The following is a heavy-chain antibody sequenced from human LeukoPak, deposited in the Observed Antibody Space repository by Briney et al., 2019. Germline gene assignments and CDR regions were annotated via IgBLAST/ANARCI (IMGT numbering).Heavy chain of an antibody. D-gene: IGHD6-13*01. J-gene: IGHJ3*02. V-gene: IGHV4-4*02. CDR3: VRFGYSNNWHPRTSAFDI. CDR1: GGSISSSNW. CDR2: IYHSGST. Sequence: SGTLSLTCAVSGGSISSSNWWSWVRQPPGKGLEWIGEIYHSGSTNYNPSLKSRVTISVDKSKNQFSLKLSSVTAADTAVYYCVRFGYSNNWHPRTSAFDIWGQGTMVTVSS.